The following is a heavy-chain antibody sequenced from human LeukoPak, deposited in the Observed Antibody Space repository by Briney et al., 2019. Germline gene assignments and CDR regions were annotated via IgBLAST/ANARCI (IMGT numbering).Heavy chain of an antibody. J-gene: IGHJ4*02. V-gene: IGHV1-8*01. CDR2: MNPNSGNT. CDR3: ARAPGGIAAYSFDY. Sequence: ASVKVSCKASGYTFTSYDINWVRQATGQGLEWMGWMNPNSGNTGYAQKFQGRVTITRNTSISTAYMELSSLRSEDTAVYYCARAPGGIAAYSFDYWGQGTLVTVSS. CDR1: GYTFTSYD. D-gene: IGHD6-13*01.